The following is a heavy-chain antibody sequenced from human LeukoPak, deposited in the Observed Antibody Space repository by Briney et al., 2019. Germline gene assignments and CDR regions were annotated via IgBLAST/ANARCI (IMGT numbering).Heavy chain of an antibody. CDR3: ARMSGSRLPGY. CDR2: ISSSSAR. V-gene: IGHV3-48*01. D-gene: IGHD3-3*01. Sequence: GGSLRLSCAASGFTFSSHSMNWVRQAPGKGLEWVSYISSSSARYYADSVKGRFTISRDDARNSLYLQMNSLRAEDTALYYCARMSGSRLPGYWGQGTLVTVSS. CDR1: GFTFSSHS. J-gene: IGHJ4*02.